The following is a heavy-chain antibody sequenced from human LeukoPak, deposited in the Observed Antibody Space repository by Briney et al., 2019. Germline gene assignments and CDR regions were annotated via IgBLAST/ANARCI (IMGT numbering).Heavy chain of an antibody. CDR1: GFTFSSYS. V-gene: IGHV3-21*01. CDR2: ISSSSSSYI. D-gene: IGHD6-13*01. Sequence: PGGSLRLSCAASGFTFSSYSMNWVRQAPGKGLEWVSSISSSSSSYIYYADSVKGRFTISRDNAKNSLYLQMNSLRAEDTAVYYCARDGDSSSFLDYWGQGTLVTVSS. CDR3: ARDGDSSSFLDY. J-gene: IGHJ4*02.